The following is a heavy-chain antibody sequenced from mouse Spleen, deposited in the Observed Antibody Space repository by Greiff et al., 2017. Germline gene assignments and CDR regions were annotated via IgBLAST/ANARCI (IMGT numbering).Heavy chain of an antibody. CDR3: ARRGMITTGGFDY. Sequence: VQLQQPGAELVKPGASVKLSCKASGYTFTSYWMNWVKQRPGQGLEWIGEINPSNGRTNYNEKFKSKATLTVDKSSSTAYMQLSSLTSEDSAVYYCARRGMITTGGFDYWGQGTTLTVSA. CDR1: GYTFTSYW. J-gene: IGHJ2*01. D-gene: IGHD2-4*01. V-gene: IGHV1S81*02. CDR2: INPSNGRT.